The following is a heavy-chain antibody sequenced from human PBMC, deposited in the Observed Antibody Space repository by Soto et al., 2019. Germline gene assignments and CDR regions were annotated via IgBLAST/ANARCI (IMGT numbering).Heavy chain of an antibody. J-gene: IGHJ5*02. Sequence: LRLSCAVSGFTVSSNYMSWVRQPPGKGPEWVSDIYSGGSTYYADSVKGRFTISRDNSKNTLYLQMNSLRAEDTAVYYCARERDGHNPNWFDLWGQGTLVTVSS. V-gene: IGHV3-53*01. D-gene: IGHD2-8*01. CDR3: ARERDGHNPNWFDL. CDR2: IYSGGST. CDR1: GFTVSSNY.